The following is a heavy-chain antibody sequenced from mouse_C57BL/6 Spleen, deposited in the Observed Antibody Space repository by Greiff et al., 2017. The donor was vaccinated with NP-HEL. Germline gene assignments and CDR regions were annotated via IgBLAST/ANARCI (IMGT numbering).Heavy chain of an antibody. V-gene: IGHV3-6*01. J-gene: IGHJ4*01. CDR3: ARGGYDYVLYAMDY. Sequence: VQLQQSGPGLVKPSQSLSLTCSVTGYSITSGYYWNWIRQFPGNKLEWMGYISYDGSNNYNPSLKNRISITRDTSKNQFFLKLNSVTTEDTATYYCARGGYDYVLYAMDYWGQGTSVTVSS. CDR1: GYSITSGYY. D-gene: IGHD2-4*01. CDR2: ISYDGSN.